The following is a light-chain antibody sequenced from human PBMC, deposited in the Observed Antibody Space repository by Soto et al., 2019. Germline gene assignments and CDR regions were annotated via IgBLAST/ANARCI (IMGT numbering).Light chain of an antibody. CDR2: GAS. V-gene: IGKV3-20*01. J-gene: IGKJ1*01. CDR1: ESVGSY. CDR3: QQYGSSGT. Sequence: EIVMTQYPATLSVSPGERATLSCRASESVGSYLAWYQQKPGQAPRLLIYGASSRATGIPDRFSGSGSGTDFTLTISRLEPEDFAVYYCQQYGSSGTFGQGTKVDIK.